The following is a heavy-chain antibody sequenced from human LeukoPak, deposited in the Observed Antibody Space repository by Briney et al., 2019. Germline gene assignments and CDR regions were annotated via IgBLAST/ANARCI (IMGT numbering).Heavy chain of an antibody. CDR1: EFTFSGYW. J-gene: IGHJ4*02. D-gene: IGHD2-15*01. CDR2: IKEGGSEK. V-gene: IGHV3-7*03. CDR3: ASDSPGYDSGSYFAY. Sequence: PGGSLRLSCAASEFTFSGYWMSWVRQAPGRGLEWVAIIKEGGSEKYYVDSVKGRFTISRDNAKNSLFLQMNSLRDEDTAVYYCASDSPGYDSGSYFAYWGQGTLVTVSS.